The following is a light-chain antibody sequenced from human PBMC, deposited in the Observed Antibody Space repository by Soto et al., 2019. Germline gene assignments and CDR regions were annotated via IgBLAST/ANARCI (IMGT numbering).Light chain of an antibody. J-gene: IGKJ5*01. CDR2: GAS. Sequence: EIVMTQSPATLSVSPGERATLSCRASQSVKSDVAWYQQKPGQAPRLLIFGASIRATGIPTRFSGSGSGTEFTLTISDLQSEDFVVYYCQQYHKWPPVTFGQGTRL. CDR1: QSVKSD. V-gene: IGKV3D-15*03. CDR3: QQYHKWPPVT.